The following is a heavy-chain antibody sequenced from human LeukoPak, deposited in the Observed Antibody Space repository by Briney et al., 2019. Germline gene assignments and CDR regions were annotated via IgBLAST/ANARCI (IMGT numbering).Heavy chain of an antibody. Sequence: PSETLSLTCIVSGGSISSSIYYWAWVRQPPGKGLEWIGTVFYNGATQYSPSLRSRVTISIDTSTNQFSLKLTSVTAADTAVYYCARDLFQLGEFGLYWFDPWGQGTLVTVSS. D-gene: IGHD3-10*01. J-gene: IGHJ5*02. CDR3: ARDLFQLGEFGLYWFDP. CDR1: GGSISSSIYY. V-gene: IGHV4-39*07. CDR2: VFYNGAT.